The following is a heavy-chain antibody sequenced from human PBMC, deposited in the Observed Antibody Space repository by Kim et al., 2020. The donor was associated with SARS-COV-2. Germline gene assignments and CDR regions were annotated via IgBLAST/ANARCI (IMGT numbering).Heavy chain of an antibody. CDR3: ARTRRPVRGVIISNYYYGMDV. D-gene: IGHD3-10*01. V-gene: IGHV3-30*07. J-gene: IGHJ6*02. Sequence: FTISRDNSKNTLYLQMNSLRAEDTAVYYCARTRRPVRGVIISNYYYGMDVWGQGTTVTVSS.